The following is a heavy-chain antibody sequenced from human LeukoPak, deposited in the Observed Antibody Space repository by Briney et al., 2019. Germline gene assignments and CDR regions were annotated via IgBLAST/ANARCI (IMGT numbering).Heavy chain of an antibody. CDR3: ATKATGGVKNDY. D-gene: IGHD2-8*01. J-gene: IGHJ4*02. Sequence: GGSLRLSCAASGFTFSSYWMHWVRQAPGKGLVWVSRINRDGSSTNYADSVKGRCTISRDNAKNTLYLQMNSLRAEDTAVYYCATKATGGVKNDYWGQGTLVTVSS. CDR1: GFTFSSYW. V-gene: IGHV3-74*01. CDR2: INRDGSST.